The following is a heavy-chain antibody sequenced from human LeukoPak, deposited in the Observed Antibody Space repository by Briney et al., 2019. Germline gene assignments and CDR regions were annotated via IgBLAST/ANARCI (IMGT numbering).Heavy chain of an antibody. D-gene: IGHD2-8*01. CDR3: ANEGPNFDY. Sequence: GGSLRLSCAASGFTFSSYAMSWVRQAPGKGLEWVSAISGSGGNTHYADSVKGRFTISRDNSKNTVYLQMNSLRVEDTALYYCANEGPNFDYWGQGTLVTVSS. V-gene: IGHV3-23*01. CDR1: GFTFSSYA. CDR2: ISGSGGNT. J-gene: IGHJ4*02.